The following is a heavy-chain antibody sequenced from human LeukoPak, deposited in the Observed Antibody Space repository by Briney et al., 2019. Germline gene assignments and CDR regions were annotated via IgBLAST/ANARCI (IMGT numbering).Heavy chain of an antibody. CDR3: ARYFTGGSCYRYFDY. CDR2: IYTSGST. CDR1: GGSISSYY. Sequence: PSETLSLTCTVSGGSISSYYWSWIRQPAGRGLEWIGRIYTSGSTNYNPSLKSRVTMSVDTSKNQFSLKLSSVTAADTAVYYCARYFTGGSCYRYFDYWGQGTLVTVSS. V-gene: IGHV4-4*07. D-gene: IGHD2-15*01. J-gene: IGHJ4*02.